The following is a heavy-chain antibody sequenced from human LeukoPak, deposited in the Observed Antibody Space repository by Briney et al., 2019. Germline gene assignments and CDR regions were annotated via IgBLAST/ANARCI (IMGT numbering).Heavy chain of an antibody. Sequence: GGSLRLSCAASRFTFSNYGMHWVRQAPGKGLEWVSFIRSDGGEEFYTDSVKGRFTISRDNSKNTLYLQMNSLRPEDTAIYYCAKDQAGGWGQGTLVTVSS. CDR3: AKDQAGG. CDR1: RFTFSNYG. V-gene: IGHV3-30*02. D-gene: IGHD4-23*01. CDR2: IRSDGGEE. J-gene: IGHJ4*02.